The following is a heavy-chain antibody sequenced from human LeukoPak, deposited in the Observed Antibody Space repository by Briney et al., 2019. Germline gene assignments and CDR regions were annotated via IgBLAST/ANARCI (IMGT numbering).Heavy chain of an antibody. D-gene: IGHD3-10*01. CDR1: GFTFSSYG. Sequence: GGSLRLSCAASGFTFSSYGMHWVRQAPGKGLEWVAVIWYDGSNKYYADSVKGRFTISRDNSKNTLYLQMNSLRAEDTAVYYCARSPYYGSQDAFDIWGQGTMVTVSS. J-gene: IGHJ3*02. CDR2: IWYDGSNK. CDR3: ARSPYYGSQDAFDI. V-gene: IGHV3-33*01.